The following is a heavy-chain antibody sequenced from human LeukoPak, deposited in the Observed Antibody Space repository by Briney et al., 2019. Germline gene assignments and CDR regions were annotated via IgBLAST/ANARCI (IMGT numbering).Heavy chain of an antibody. D-gene: IGHD2-21*01. CDR3: ANGKGIAEAFDM. V-gene: IGHV3-23*01. Sequence: GGSLRLSCAASGFTFTTYAMNWVRQSPGKGLEWVSTISSSGADTYYADSVKGRFTISRDNSKNTLDLQMHSLRAEDTAVYYCANGKGIAEAFDMCGQGTMVTVSS. CDR1: GFTFTTYA. CDR2: ISSSGADT. J-gene: IGHJ3*02.